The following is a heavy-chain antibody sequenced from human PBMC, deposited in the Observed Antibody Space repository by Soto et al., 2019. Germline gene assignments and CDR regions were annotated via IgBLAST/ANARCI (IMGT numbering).Heavy chain of an antibody. Sequence: QVQLQESGPGLVKPSETLSLTCTVSGGSISTSYWSWIRQPPGKGLQWIGHISYRGSTNYNPSLKSRVTISVDTSQGQFSLKLSSVTAADTAVYYCATGYCSGGSCYRGAFDIWGQGTMVTVSS. CDR1: GGSISTSY. CDR2: ISYRGST. J-gene: IGHJ3*02. V-gene: IGHV4-59*01. CDR3: ATGYCSGGSCYRGAFDI. D-gene: IGHD2-15*01.